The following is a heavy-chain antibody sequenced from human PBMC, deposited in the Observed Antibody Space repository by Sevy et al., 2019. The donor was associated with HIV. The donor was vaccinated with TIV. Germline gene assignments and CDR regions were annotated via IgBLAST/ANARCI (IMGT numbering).Heavy chain of an antibody. CDR1: GFTFSSYS. CDR3: AGGPELNWNLRSLAFDY. CDR2: ISSSSSTI. D-gene: IGHD1-7*01. V-gene: IGHV3-48*02. J-gene: IGHJ4*02. Sequence: GGSLRLSCAASGFTFSSYSMNWVRQAPGKGLEWVSYISSSSSTIYYADSVKGRFTISRDNAKNSLYLQMNSLRDEDTAVYDCAGGPELNWNLRSLAFDYWGQGTLVTVSS.